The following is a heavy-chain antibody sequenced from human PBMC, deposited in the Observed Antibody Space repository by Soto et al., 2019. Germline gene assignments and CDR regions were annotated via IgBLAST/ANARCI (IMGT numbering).Heavy chain of an antibody. CDR3: ARHARGLYDAFDI. Sequence: ASVKVSCKASGYTFTGYYMHWVRQAPGQGLEWMGITYPGDSDTRYSPSFQGQVTISGDKSISTAYLQWSSLKASDTAMYYCARHARGLYDAFDIWGQGTMVTVSS. CDR1: GYTFTGYY. J-gene: IGHJ3*02. V-gene: IGHV5-51*01. D-gene: IGHD2-21*02. CDR2: TYPGDSDT.